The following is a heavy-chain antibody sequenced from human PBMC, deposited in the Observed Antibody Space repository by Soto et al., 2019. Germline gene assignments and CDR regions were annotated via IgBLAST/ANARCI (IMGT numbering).Heavy chain of an antibody. CDR1: GFTFSSYA. J-gene: IGHJ4*02. V-gene: IGHV3-23*01. CDR2: VSGSGGST. Sequence: GGSLRLSCAASGFTFSSYAMSWVRQAPGKGLEWVSAVSGSGGSTYYAGSVKGRFTISRDNSKNTLYLQMNSLRAEDTAVYYCAREGYGEPYYFDYWGQGTLVTVSS. CDR3: AREGYGEPYYFDY. D-gene: IGHD4-17*01.